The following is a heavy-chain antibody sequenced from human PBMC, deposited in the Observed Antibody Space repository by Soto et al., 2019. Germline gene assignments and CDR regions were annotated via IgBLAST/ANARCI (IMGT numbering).Heavy chain of an antibody. Sequence: QVQLVEPGGGVVQPGRSLRLSCAASGFTFSSYGMHWVRQAPGKGLEWVAVISYDGSNKYYADSVKGRFTISRDNSKNPLYLQMNSLRAEDTAVYYCAKRGGGDSSSWYGMDFDPWGQGTLVTVSS. CDR3: AKRGGGDSSSWYGMDFDP. J-gene: IGHJ5*02. D-gene: IGHD6-13*01. CDR1: GFTFSSYG. V-gene: IGHV3-30*18. CDR2: ISYDGSNK.